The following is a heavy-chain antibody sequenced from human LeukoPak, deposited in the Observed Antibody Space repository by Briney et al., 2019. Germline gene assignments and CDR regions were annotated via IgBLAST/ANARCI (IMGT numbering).Heavy chain of an antibody. CDR2: IDPDSGVT. D-gene: IGHD2-2*02. CDR1: GYTFTVYS. CDR3: AVSIQAPPIPTFDY. J-gene: IGHJ4*03. V-gene: IGHV1-2*02. Sequence: GASVKVSCKPSGYTFTVYSIHWMRQAPGQGLDWVGRIDPDSGVTDYAQNFQGRVTKTTDTSITTAYMDLNWLTSDDTAVYYCAVSIQAPPIPTFDYWGQGTTVTVSS.